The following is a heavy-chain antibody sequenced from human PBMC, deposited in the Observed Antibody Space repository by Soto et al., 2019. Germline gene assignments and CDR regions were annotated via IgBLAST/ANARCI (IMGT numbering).Heavy chain of an antibody. CDR1: GGTFSSYA. Sequence: GASVKVSCKASGGTFSSYAISWVRQAPGQGLEWMGGIIPIFGTANYAQKFQGRVTITADESTSTAYMELSSLRSEDTAVYYCAGGDFHATIAAAGTYFDYWGQGTLVTVSS. CDR3: AGGDFHATIAAAGTYFDY. CDR2: IIPIFGTA. J-gene: IGHJ4*02. D-gene: IGHD6-13*01. V-gene: IGHV1-69*13.